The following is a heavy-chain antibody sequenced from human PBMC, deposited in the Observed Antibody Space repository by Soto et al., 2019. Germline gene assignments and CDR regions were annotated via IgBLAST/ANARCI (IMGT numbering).Heavy chain of an antibody. CDR2: IIPIFGTA. J-gene: IGHJ5*02. CDR1: GGTFSSYA. CDR3: ARGEDYDFWSGKNGLPLDP. D-gene: IGHD3-3*01. V-gene: IGHV1-69*06. Sequence: QVQLVQSGAEVKKPGSSVKVSCKASGGTFSSYAISWVRQAPGQGLEWMGGIIPIFGTANYAQKFQGRVTITADKSTSTAYMELSSLRSEDTAVYYCARGEDYDFWSGKNGLPLDPWGQGTLVTVSS.